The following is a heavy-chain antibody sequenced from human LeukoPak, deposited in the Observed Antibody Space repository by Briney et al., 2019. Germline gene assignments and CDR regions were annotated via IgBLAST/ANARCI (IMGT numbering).Heavy chain of an antibody. Sequence: ASAKVSCKASGYTFTSYDINWVRQATGQGLEWMGWMNPNSGNTGYAQKFQGRVTITRNTSISTAYMELSSLRSEDTAVYYCARGGRGIAARRGVYYFDYWGQGTLVTVSS. CDR1: GYTFTSYD. V-gene: IGHV1-8*03. CDR3: ARGGRGIAARRGVYYFDY. J-gene: IGHJ4*02. D-gene: IGHD6-6*01. CDR2: MNPNSGNT.